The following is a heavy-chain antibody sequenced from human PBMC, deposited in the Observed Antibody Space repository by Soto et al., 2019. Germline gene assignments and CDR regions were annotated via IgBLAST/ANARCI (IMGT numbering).Heavy chain of an antibody. V-gene: IGHV3-21*01. CDR1: GFTFSSYS. CDR2: ISSSSSYI. J-gene: IGHJ3*02. D-gene: IGHD2-2*01. CDR3: ARDPNCSSTSCSLGNAFDI. Sequence: TGGSLRLSCAASGFTFSSYSMNWVRQAPGKGLEWVSSISSSSSYIYYADSVKGRFTISRDNAKNSLYLQMNSLRAEDTAVYYCARDPNCSSTSCSLGNAFDIWGQGTMVTVSS.